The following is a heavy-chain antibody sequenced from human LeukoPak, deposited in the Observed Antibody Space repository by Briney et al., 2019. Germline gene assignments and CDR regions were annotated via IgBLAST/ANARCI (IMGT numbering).Heavy chain of an antibody. D-gene: IGHD3-10*01. CDR2: VSMDATST. CDR1: GLTFDYYT. V-gene: IGHV3-43*01. J-gene: IGHJ4*02. CDR3: AKGRRRGYAYGSIER. Sequence: QAGGCLRLSCAASGLTFDYYTMYWARQAPGKGLEWVSLVSMDATSTYYADSVKGRFTISRDNSKNSLYLQMNNLRTEDTALYYCAKGRRRGYAYGSIERWGQGTQVSVSS.